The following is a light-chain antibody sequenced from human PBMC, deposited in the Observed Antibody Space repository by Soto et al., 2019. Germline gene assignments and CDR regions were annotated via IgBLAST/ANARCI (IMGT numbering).Light chain of an antibody. CDR3: RSYTSSNFYV. CDR2: EVS. CDR1: SSDVGVYNY. V-gene: IGLV2-14*01. Sequence: QSALTQPPAVSGSPGQSSTISCTGTSSDVGVYNYVSWYQQHPGKAFKLMIYEVSNRPSGVSNRFSGSKSGNTALPTISALHAEDEADYYCRSYTSSNFYVFRPGSKV. J-gene: IGLJ1*01.